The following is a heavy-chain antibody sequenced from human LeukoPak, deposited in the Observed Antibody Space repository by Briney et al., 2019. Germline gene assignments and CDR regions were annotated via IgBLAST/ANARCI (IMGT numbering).Heavy chain of an antibody. Sequence: GGSLRLSCAASGFTFSSYSMSWVRQAPGKGLEWVSSFGTRSTSIYHAGSVKGRFAISRDNAKNLLYLQMNSLRAEDTALYYCAREVSEGFDFWGQGTLVTVSS. CDR1: GFTFSSYS. D-gene: IGHD3-22*01. CDR2: FGTRSTSI. V-gene: IGHV3-21*01. J-gene: IGHJ4*02. CDR3: AREVSEGFDF.